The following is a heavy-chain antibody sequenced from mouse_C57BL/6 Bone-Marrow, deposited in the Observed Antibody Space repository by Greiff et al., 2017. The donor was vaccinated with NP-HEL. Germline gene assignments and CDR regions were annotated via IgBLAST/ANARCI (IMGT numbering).Heavy chain of an antibody. CDR1: GFNIKDYY. J-gene: IGHJ4*01. CDR3: TTRGYYYGSSYYAMDY. D-gene: IGHD1-1*01. V-gene: IGHV14-1*01. CDR2: IDPEDGDT. Sequence: VQLQQSGAELVRPGASVKLSCTASGFNIKDYYMHWVKQRPEQGLEWIGRIDPEDGDTEYAPKLQGKATMTASTSSNTAYLQLSSLTSEDTAVYYCTTRGYYYGSSYYAMDYWGQGTSVTVSS.